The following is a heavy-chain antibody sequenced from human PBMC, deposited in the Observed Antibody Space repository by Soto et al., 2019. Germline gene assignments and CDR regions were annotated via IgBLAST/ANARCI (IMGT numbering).Heavy chain of an antibody. Sequence: QITLKESGPTLVKPTQTLTLTCTVSGFSLSSSRVGVGWIRQPPGKALEWLALIYWDDDTRYSASLKSRLTITKDAYKNQVVLTMTNMDPVDTSTYSCVRRKQQMVLVKTYNTLDVWGLGTTVTISS. CDR3: VRRKQQMVLVKTYNTLDV. V-gene: IGHV2-5*02. D-gene: IGHD6-13*01. CDR2: IYWDDDT. CDR1: GFSLSSSRVG. J-gene: IGHJ6*02.